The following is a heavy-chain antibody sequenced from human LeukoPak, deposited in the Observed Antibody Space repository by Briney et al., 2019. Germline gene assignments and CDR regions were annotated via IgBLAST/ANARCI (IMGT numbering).Heavy chain of an antibody. D-gene: IGHD1-26*01. CDR1: AFPFSSYG. CDR2: LRKDATYS. J-gene: IGHJ4*02. CDR3: TSGGPTRRTPDY. V-gene: IGHV3-30*02. Sequence: GGSLRLSCAASAFPFSSYGMYWVRQTPDKGLQWVAYLRKDATYSNYADSVRGRFTISRDNSKNTLHLQMSSLRVEDTAVFYCTSGGPTRRTPDYWGQGTLVTVSS.